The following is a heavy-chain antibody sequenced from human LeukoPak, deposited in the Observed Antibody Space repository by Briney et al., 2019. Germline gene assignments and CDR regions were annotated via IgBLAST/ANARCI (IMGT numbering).Heavy chain of an antibody. CDR1: GFTFSSYG. D-gene: IGHD4-11*01. CDR3: ANILPDTVTADY. J-gene: IGHJ4*02. V-gene: IGHV3-30*18. CDR2: ISYDGSNK. Sequence: GRSLRLSCAASGFTFSSYGMYWVRQAPGKGLEWVAVISYDGSNKYYADSVKGRFTISRDNSKNTLYLQMNSLRAEDTAVYYCANILPDTVTADYWGQGTLVTVSS.